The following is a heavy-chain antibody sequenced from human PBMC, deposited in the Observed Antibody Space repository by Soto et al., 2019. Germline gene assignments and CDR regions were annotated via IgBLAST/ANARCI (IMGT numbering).Heavy chain of an antibody. D-gene: IGHD5-12*01. V-gene: IGHV1-8*01. CDR2: MNPNSGNT. CDR1: GYTFTSYD. Sequence: QVQLVQSGAEVKKPGASVEVSCKASGYTFTSYDINWVRQATGEGLEWMGWMNPNSGNTGYAQKFQGRVTMTRNTSISTAYMEVSSLRSEDTAVYYCARSYRRGGYSGYHLLDYWGQGTLVTLSS. J-gene: IGHJ4*02. CDR3: ARSYRRGGYSGYHLLDY.